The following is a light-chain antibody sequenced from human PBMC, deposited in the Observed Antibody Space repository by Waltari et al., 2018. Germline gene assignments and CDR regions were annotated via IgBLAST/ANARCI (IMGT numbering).Light chain of an antibody. CDR1: QRVGSSS. CDR3: QQHGTLPAT. CDR2: RAS. Sequence: EIVLTQSPGTASLSPGERATLSCRASQRVGSSSLAWYQQKPGQAPRLVIYRASRRATGIPDRFSGGGSGTDFSLTISRLEPEDFAVYYCQQHGTLPATFGQGTKVEIK. V-gene: IGKV3-20*01. J-gene: IGKJ1*01.